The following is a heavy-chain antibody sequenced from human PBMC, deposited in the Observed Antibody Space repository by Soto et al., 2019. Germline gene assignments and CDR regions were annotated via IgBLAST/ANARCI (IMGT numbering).Heavy chain of an antibody. CDR2: ISGSGGST. V-gene: IGHV3-23*01. CDR1: GFTFSSYA. Sequence: GGSLRLSCAASGFTFSSYAMSWVRQAPGKGLELVSAISGSGGSTYYADSVKGRFTISRDNSKNTLYLQMNSLRAEDTAIYYCAKGGHVSGDYYEGMDAWGQGTTVTVSS. J-gene: IGHJ6*02. D-gene: IGHD3-10*01. CDR3: AKGGHVSGDYYEGMDA.